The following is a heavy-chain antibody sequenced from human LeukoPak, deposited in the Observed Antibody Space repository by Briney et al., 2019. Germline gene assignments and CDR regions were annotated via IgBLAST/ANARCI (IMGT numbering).Heavy chain of an antibody. D-gene: IGHD3-22*01. Sequence: SETLSLTCAVSGASITSYYWTWIRQPAGKGLEWIGRISSSGSTNYNPSLKSRVTISVDTSKNQFSLKLSSVTAADTAVYFCARGPYSYDSSGAFDIWGQGTMVTVSS. CDR1: GASITSYY. CDR3: ARGPYSYDSSGAFDI. V-gene: IGHV4-4*07. J-gene: IGHJ3*02. CDR2: ISSSGST.